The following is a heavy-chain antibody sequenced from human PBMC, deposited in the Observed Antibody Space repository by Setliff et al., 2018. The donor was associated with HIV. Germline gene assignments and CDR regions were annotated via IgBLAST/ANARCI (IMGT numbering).Heavy chain of an antibody. D-gene: IGHD6-19*01. J-gene: IGHJ6*02. CDR1: GYSISSGYY. Sequence: SETLSLTCTVSGYSISSGYYWGWIRQPPGKGLEWIGSIYHSGSTYYNPSLKSRVTISVDTSKNQFSLKLSSVTAADTAVYYCACIAVAGTGYYYYGMDVWGQGTTVTVYS. V-gene: IGHV4-38-2*02. CDR2: IYHSGST. CDR3: ACIAVAGTGYYYYGMDV.